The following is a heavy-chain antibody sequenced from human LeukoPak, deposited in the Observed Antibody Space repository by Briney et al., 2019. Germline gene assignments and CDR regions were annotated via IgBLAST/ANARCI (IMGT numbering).Heavy chain of an antibody. J-gene: IGHJ5*02. Sequence: ASVKVSCKTSGYTSTVYHIHWVRQAPGQGLEWMGWINPNSGGTNYAQKLQDRVTMTGDTSISTAYMELRSLTSDDAAVYYCGLVASGNWWFDPWGQGTLVTVSS. V-gene: IGHV1-2*02. CDR2: INPNSGGT. D-gene: IGHD2-8*02. CDR1: GYTSTVYH. CDR3: GLVASGNWWFDP.